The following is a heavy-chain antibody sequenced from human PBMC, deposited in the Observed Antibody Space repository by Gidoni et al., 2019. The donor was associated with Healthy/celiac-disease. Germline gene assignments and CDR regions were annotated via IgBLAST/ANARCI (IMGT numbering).Heavy chain of an antibody. CDR1: GGSISSSSYY. D-gene: IGHD3-10*01. J-gene: IGHJ4*02. CDR3: ARWEPTMVRGVIDY. Sequence: QLQLQESGPGLVKPSETLSLTCPVSGGSISSSSYYWGWIRQPPGKGLEWIGSIYSSGSTYYNPSLKSRVTISVDTSKNQFSLKLSSVTAADTAVYYCARWEPTMVRGVIDYWGQGTLVTVSS. CDR2: IYSSGST. V-gene: IGHV4-39*01.